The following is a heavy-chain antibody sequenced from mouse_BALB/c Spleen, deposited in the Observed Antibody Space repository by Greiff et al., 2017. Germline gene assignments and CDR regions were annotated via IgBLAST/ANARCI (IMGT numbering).Heavy chain of an antibody. CDR3: ARDYYGSRGAMDY. J-gene: IGHJ4*01. V-gene: IGHV2-9*02. Sequence: VQGVESGPGLVAPSQSLSITCTVSGFSLTSYGVHWVRQPPGKGLEWLGVIWAGGSTNYNSALMSRLSISKDNSTSQVFLKMNSLQTDDTAMYYCARDYYGSRGAMDYWGQGTSVTVSS. CDR2: IWAGGST. CDR1: GFSLTSYG. D-gene: IGHD1-1*01.